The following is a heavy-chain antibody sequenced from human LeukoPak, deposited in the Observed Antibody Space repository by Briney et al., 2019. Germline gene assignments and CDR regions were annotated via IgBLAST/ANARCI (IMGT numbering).Heavy chain of an antibody. CDR1: GFTFSSYA. V-gene: IGHV3-23*01. CDR2: ISGSGDTT. J-gene: IGHJ4*02. D-gene: IGHD4-11*01. Sequence: GGSLRLSCVASGFTFSSYAMTWIRKGPGKGLEWVSIISGSGDTTYYADSVKGRFTISRDNPKNTLYLQMNSLRAEDTAVYYCAKQKSRLPYFDYWGQGTLVTVSS. CDR3: AKQKSRLPYFDY.